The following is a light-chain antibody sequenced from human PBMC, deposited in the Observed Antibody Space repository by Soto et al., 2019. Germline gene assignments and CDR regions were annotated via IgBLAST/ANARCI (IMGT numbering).Light chain of an antibody. Sequence: DIQMTQSPSTLSASVGDRVTITCRASQSISNWLAWYQQKPGKAPNLLIYDASSLESGVPSRFSGSGSGTEFTLTISSLQPDDFATYYCQQYNSYPLTFGGGTKVELK. CDR3: QQYNSYPLT. CDR1: QSISNW. CDR2: DAS. V-gene: IGKV1-5*01. J-gene: IGKJ4*01.